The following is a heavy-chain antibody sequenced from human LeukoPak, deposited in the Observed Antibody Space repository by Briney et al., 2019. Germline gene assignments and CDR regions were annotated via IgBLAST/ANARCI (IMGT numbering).Heavy chain of an antibody. CDR1: GYTLTDYY. D-gene: IGHD5-24*01. J-gene: IGHJ5*02. CDR2: VDPEDGET. V-gene: IGHV1-69-2*01. Sequence: ASVKVSCKVSGYTLTDYYMHWVQQAPGKGLEWMGLVDPEDGETIYAEKFQGRVTITADTSTDTAYMELSSLRSEDTAVYYCATGSATIGRWFDPWGQGTLVTVSS. CDR3: ATGSATIGRWFDP.